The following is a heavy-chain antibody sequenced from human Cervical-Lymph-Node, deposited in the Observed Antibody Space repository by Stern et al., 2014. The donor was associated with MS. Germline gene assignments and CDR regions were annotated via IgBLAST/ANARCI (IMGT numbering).Heavy chain of an antibody. CDR1: GGTFSSYD. CDR2: SIPIFGAA. V-gene: IGHV1-69*01. J-gene: IGHJ4*02. Sequence: VQLVESGAEVKKPGSSVKVSCKASGGTFSSYDISWARQAPGQGIEWMGGSIPIFGAAKYAQKFQGRVTITADESTSTAYMELSSLRSEDTAVYYWAREVDGNSHQAFDYWGQGTLVTVSS. CDR3: AREVDGNSHQAFDY. D-gene: IGHD1-7*01.